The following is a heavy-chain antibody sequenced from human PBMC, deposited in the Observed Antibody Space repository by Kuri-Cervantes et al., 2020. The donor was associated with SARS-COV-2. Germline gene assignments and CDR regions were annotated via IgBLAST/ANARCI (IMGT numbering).Heavy chain of an antibody. CDR2: IYSGGST. Sequence: GGSLRLSCAASGFTVSSNYMSWVRQAPGKGLEWVSVIYSGGSTYYADSVKGRFTISRDNSKNTLYLQMSSLRAEDTAVYYCVKDGERGYSYGRLFDYWGQGTLVTVSS. CDR1: GFTVSSNY. CDR3: VKDGERGYSYGRLFDY. J-gene: IGHJ4*02. D-gene: IGHD5-18*01. V-gene: IGHV3-53*05.